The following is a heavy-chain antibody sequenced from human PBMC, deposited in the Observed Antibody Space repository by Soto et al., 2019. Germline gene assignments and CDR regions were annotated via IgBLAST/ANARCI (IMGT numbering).Heavy chain of an antibody. CDR2: IKVDGSEK. CDR1: GFIFSDYW. CDR3: ATLSRHYYGSGSYYGY. V-gene: IGHV3-7*03. Sequence: GGSLRLSCAASGFIFSDYWMSWVRLTPGKGLEWVAKIKVDGSEKHYVDSVKGRFTISRDNAKNSLYLQMNSLRAEDTAVYYCATLSRHYYGSGSYYGYWGQGTLVTVSS. D-gene: IGHD3-10*01. J-gene: IGHJ4*02.